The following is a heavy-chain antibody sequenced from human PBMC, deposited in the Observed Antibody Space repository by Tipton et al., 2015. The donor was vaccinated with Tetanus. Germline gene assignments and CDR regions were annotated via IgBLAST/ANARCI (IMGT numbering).Heavy chain of an antibody. J-gene: IGHJ4*02. CDR3: ARPVKQWLVPVDS. CDR1: GGSFSGHY. Sequence: TLSLTCAASGGSFSGHYWSWIRQPPGEGLEWIGEINPSGGASYNPSLKSRVTISVDTSKNQFSLKLTSVTAADTAVYYCARPVKQWLVPVDSWGQGTLVTVSS. D-gene: IGHD6-19*01. CDR2: INPSGGA. V-gene: IGHV4-34*01.